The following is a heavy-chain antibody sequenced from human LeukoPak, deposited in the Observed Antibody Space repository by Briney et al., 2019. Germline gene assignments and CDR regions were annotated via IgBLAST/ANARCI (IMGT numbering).Heavy chain of an antibody. CDR2: IYYSGST. CDR3: ARASGKQLAFDY. V-gene: IGHV4-59*01. CDR1: GGSISSYY. D-gene: IGHD6-6*01. Sequence: SETLSLTCTVSGGSISSYYWSWIRQPPGKGLEWIGYIYYSGSTNYNPSLKSRVTISVDTSKNQFSLKLSSVTAADTAVYYCARASGKQLAFDYWGQGTLVTVSS. J-gene: IGHJ4*02.